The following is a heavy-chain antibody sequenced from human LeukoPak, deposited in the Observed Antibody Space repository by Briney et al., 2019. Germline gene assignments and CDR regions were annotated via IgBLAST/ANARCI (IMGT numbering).Heavy chain of an antibody. CDR1: GYSFTSYY. V-gene: IGHV1-2*02. CDR3: ARGQRYSSGWVTPYFDY. J-gene: IGHJ4*02. D-gene: IGHD6-19*01. CDR2: INPNSGGT. Sequence: GASVKLSCKTSGYSFTSYYMHWVRQAPGQGLEWMGWINPNSGGTNYAQKFQGRVTMTRDTSISTAYMELSRLRSDDTAVYYCARGQRYSSGWVTPYFDYWGQGTLVTVSS.